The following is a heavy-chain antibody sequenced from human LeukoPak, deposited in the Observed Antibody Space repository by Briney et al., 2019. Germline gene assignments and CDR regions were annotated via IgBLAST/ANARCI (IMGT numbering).Heavy chain of an antibody. CDR1: GYTFTSYW. J-gene: IGHJ4*02. CDR3: ARRSSGYYQPFDY. Sequence: GEPLQISCQVSGYTFTSYWIGWVRQLPGKDLERMGIIFPDDSETRYSPSFQGQVTISGDKSISTAYLQWSSLKASDTAVYYCARRSSGYYQPFDYWGQGTLVTVSS. CDR2: IFPDDSET. D-gene: IGHD3-22*01. V-gene: IGHV5-51*01.